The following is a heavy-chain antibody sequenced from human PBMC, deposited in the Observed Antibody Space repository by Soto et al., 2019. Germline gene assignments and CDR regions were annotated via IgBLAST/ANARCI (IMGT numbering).Heavy chain of an antibody. CDR1: GFTFSNYA. J-gene: IGHJ4*02. CDR2: IRGSGGPT. V-gene: IGHV3-23*01. CDR3: VKDFRGGYDWTHD. D-gene: IGHD5-12*01. Sequence: EVQLLESGGDLVQPGGSLRLSCAASGFTFSNYAMSWVRQAPGKGLEWVSLIRGSGGPTNYADSVKGRFTVARDNSKNKLFLPMDRLRAGETAVYSCVKDFRGGYDWTHDWGQGTLVTVSS.